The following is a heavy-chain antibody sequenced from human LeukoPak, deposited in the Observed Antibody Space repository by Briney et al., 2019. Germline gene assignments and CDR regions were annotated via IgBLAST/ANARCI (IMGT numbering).Heavy chain of an antibody. D-gene: IGHD4-11*01. CDR1: GGSISNDY. V-gene: IGHV4-59*12. J-gene: IGHJ5*02. CDR3: ASRGGVQFSSTSNWFDP. Sequence: PSETLSLTCTVSGGSISNDYWSWIRQPPGKGLEWIGYIYYSGSTNYNPSLKSRVTISVDTSKNQFSLKLSSVTAADTAVYYCASRGGVQFSSTSNWFDPWGQGTLVTVSS. CDR2: IYYSGST.